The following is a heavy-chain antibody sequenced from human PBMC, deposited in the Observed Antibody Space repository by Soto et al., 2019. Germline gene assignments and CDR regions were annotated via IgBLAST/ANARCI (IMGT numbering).Heavy chain of an antibody. J-gene: IGHJ4*02. Sequence: EVQLLESGGGLVQPGGSLRLSCAASGFTFTSYDMSWVRQAPGKGLEWVSAISGSGANTYYADSVKGRFTISRDNSKNTLYLPMNRLRAEDTAVYSCVNGQYFYDRSAYVAYWGQGTLVTVSS. CDR1: GFTFTSYD. CDR2: ISGSGANT. V-gene: IGHV3-23*01. CDR3: VNGQYFYDRSAYVAY. D-gene: IGHD3-22*01.